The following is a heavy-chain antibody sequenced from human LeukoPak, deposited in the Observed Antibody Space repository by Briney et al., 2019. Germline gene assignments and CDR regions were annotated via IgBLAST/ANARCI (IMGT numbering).Heavy chain of an antibody. J-gene: IGHJ4*02. CDR3: ARVLAGRCNGSPCYPVFDF. CDR1: QFTFNTHW. CDR2: IKQDGSDE. Sequence: GESLGLSCVGSQFTFNTHWMSWVRQAPGKGLELVANIKQDGSDEYYVDSVKGRFTISRENAKNSLFLQMSSLRVDDTAVYYCARVLAGRCNGSPCYPVFDFWGQGTLVTVSS. V-gene: IGHV3-7*01. D-gene: IGHD2-15*01.